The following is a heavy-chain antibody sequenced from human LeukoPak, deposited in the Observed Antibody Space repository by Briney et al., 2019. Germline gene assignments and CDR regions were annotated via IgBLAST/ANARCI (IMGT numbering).Heavy chain of an antibody. Sequence: PSETLSLTCAVYGGSFSGYYWSWIRQPPGKGLEWIGEINHSGSTNYNPSLKSRVTISVDTSKNQFSLKPSSVTAADTAVYYCARRPRYCSSTSCYGAYWYFDLWGRGTLVTVSS. CDR2: INHSGST. CDR3: ARRPRYCSSTSCYGAYWYFDL. V-gene: IGHV4-34*01. CDR1: GGSFSGYY. D-gene: IGHD2-2*01. J-gene: IGHJ2*01.